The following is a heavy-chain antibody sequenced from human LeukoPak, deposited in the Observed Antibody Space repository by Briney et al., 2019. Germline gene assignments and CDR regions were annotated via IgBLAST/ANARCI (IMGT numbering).Heavy chain of an antibody. CDR1: GFTFDDYA. J-gene: IGHJ4*02. Sequence: GGSLRLSCAASGFTFDDYAMHWVRQAPGKGLEWVSGISWNSGSIGYSDSVKGRFTISRDNAKNSLYLQMNSLRAEDTALYYCAKDSLVRGVPVYFDYWGQGTLVTVSS. D-gene: IGHD3-10*01. CDR2: ISWNSGSI. CDR3: AKDSLVRGVPVYFDY. V-gene: IGHV3-9*01.